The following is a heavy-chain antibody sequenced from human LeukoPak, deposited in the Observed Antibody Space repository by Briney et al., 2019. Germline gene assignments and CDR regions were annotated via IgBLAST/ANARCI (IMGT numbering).Heavy chain of an antibody. CDR3: AKSEPEYYDSSGSYYGCVDF. V-gene: IGHV3-23*01. CDR2: ISGGGGST. J-gene: IGHJ4*02. Sequence: GGSLRLSCAASGFTFSSYAMSWVRKAPGKGLEWVSGISGGGGSTYYADSVKGRFTISRDNSKSTLYLQMSSLRAEDTAVYYCAKSEPEYYDSSGSYYGCVDFWGQGTLVTVSS. D-gene: IGHD3-22*01. CDR1: GFTFSSYA.